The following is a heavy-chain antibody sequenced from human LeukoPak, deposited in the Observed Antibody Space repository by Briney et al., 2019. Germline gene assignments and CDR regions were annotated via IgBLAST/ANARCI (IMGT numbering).Heavy chain of an antibody. Sequence: ASVKVSCKVSGYTLAELSMHWVRQAPGKGLEWMGGFDPEDGETIYAQKFQGRVTMTEDTSTDTAYMELRSLRSEDTAVYYCSTAPGYRNYWGQGTLVTVSS. CDR1: GYTLAELS. CDR3: STAPGYRNY. J-gene: IGHJ4*02. D-gene: IGHD3-9*01. CDR2: FDPEDGET. V-gene: IGHV1-24*01.